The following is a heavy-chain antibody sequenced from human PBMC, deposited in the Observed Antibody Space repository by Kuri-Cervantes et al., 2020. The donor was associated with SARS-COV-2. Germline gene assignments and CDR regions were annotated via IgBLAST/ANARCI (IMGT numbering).Heavy chain of an antibody. Sequence: GESLKISCAASGFTFDDYAMHWVRQAPGKGLEWVAFVQHTGRNDYYGDSVKGRFTISRDNSKNTLFLQMNNLRPEDTGIYYCVKEGDWGFDYWGQGTLVTVSS. CDR1: GFTFDDYA. CDR2: VQHTGRND. J-gene: IGHJ4*02. CDR3: VKEGDWGFDY. D-gene: IGHD3-16*01. V-gene: IGHV3-30*02.